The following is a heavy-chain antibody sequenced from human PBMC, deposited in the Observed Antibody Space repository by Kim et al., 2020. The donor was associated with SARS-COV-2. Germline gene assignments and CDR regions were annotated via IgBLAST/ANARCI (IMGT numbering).Heavy chain of an antibody. D-gene: IGHD2-15*01. CDR1: GGSISSSNW. V-gene: IGHV4-4*02. Sequence: SETLSLTCAVSGGSISSSNWWSWVRQPPGKGLEWIGEIYHSGSTNYNPSLKSRVTISVDKSKNQFSLKLSSVTAADTAVYYCARDRWHPQGGMDVWGQGTTVTVSS. CDR2: IYHSGST. CDR3: ARDRWHPQGGMDV. J-gene: IGHJ6*02.